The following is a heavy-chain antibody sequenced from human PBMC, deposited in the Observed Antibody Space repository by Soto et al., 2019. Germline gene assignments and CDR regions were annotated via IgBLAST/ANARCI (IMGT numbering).Heavy chain of an antibody. CDR2: ITPIFGTI. CDR1: VEFFSNYG. J-gene: IGHJ4*02. Sequence: QVQLVQSGAEVKEPGSSVKVSCKASVEFFSNYGISWVRQAPGQGLEWMGGITPIFGTISYAEKFQGRVTITADESTNTVYMELRSLRSADTALYYCARVFPDGWVEPGVVRGYLDTWGRGTLVTGSS. V-gene: IGHV1-69*01. D-gene: IGHD3-3*01. CDR3: ARVFPDGWVEPGVVRGYLDT.